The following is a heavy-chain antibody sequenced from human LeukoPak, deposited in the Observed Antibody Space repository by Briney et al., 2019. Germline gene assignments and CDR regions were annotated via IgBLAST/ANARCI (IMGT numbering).Heavy chain of an antibody. V-gene: IGHV3-74*01. CDR3: ARGAYPRLAAAGTDY. CDR1: GFTFSSYW. Sequence: LTGGSLRLSCAASGFTFSSYWMHWVRQAPGKGLVWVSRINSDGSSTSYADSVKGRFTISRDNAKNTLYLQMNSLRAEDTAVYYCARGAYPRLAAAGTDYWGQGTLVTVSS. J-gene: IGHJ4*02. CDR2: INSDGSST. D-gene: IGHD6-13*01.